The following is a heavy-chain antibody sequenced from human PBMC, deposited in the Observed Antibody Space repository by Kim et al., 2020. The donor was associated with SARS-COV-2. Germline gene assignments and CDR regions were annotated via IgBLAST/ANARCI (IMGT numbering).Heavy chain of an antibody. CDR2: ISGSGGST. J-gene: IGHJ6*02. CDR3: AKDLGRIAAAGTYYYYYGMDV. D-gene: IGHD6-13*01. V-gene: IGHV3-23*01. CDR1: GFTFSSYA. Sequence: GGSLRLSCAASGFTFSSYAMSWVRQAPGKGLEWVSAISGSGGSTYYADSVKGRFTISRDNSKNTLYLQMNSLRAEDTAVYYCAKDLGRIAAAGTYYYYYGMDVWGQGTTVTVSS.